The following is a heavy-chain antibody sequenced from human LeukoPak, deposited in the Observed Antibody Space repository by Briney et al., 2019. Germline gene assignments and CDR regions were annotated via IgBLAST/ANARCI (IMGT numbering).Heavy chain of an antibody. J-gene: IGHJ4*02. CDR1: GYTFTGYY. Sequence: ASVKVSCKASGYTFTGYYMHWVRQAPGQGLEWMGWINPNTGDTNYAQKFQGRVTMTRDTSISTAYMELSRLRSDDTAVYYCARDTEYYDFWSGYLNAAYDYWGQGTLVTVSS. CDR2: INPNTGDT. CDR3: ARDTEYYDFWSGYLNAAYDY. V-gene: IGHV1-2*02. D-gene: IGHD3-3*01.